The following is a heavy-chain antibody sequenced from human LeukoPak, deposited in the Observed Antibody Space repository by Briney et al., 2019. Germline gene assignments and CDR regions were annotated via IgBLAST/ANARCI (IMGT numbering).Heavy chain of an antibody. V-gene: IGHV3-23*01. J-gene: IGHJ4*02. Sequence: PGGSLRLSCAASGFTLSSYAMSWVRQAPGKGLEWVSAMSGSGGSTYYADSVKGRFTISRDNSKNTLYLQMNSLRAEDTAVYYCAKTPNIYSNYLHWGQGTLVTVSS. D-gene: IGHD4-11*01. CDR2: MSGSGGST. CDR3: AKTPNIYSNYLH. CDR1: GFTLSSYA.